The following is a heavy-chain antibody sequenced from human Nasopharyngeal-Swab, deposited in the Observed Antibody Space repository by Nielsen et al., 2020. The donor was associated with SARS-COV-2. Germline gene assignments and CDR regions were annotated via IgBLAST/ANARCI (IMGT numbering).Heavy chain of an antibody. CDR1: GFTFSSYA. V-gene: IGHV3-23*01. CDR3: AQTSIGMATIRGVLPY. D-gene: IGHD5-24*01. CDR2: ISGSGGST. J-gene: IGHJ4*02. Sequence: GESLKISCAASGFTFSSYAMSWVRQAPGKGLEWVSAISGSGGSTYYADSVKGRFTISRDNSKNTLYLQMNSLRAEDTAVYYCAQTSIGMATIRGVLPYWGQGTRVTVSS.